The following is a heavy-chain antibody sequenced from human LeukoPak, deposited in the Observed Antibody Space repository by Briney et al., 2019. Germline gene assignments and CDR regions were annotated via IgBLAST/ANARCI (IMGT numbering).Heavy chain of an antibody. CDR3: AKGVVDYYDSSGYYPSDL. D-gene: IGHD3-22*01. CDR1: GFTFNSYA. CDR2: ISGSGGTT. V-gene: IGHV3-23*01. Sequence: GGSLRLSCAGFGFTFNSYAMTWVRQAPGKGLKWVSGISGSGGTTYYADSVKGRFTISRDNFNNTLYLQMNSMRVEDTALYFCAKGVVDYYDSSGYYPSDLWGKGTLVTVS. J-gene: IGHJ5*02.